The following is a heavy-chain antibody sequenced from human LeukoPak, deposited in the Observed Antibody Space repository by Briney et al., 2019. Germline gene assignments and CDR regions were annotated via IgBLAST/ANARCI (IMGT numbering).Heavy chain of an antibody. V-gene: IGHV3-13*05. J-gene: IGHJ2*01. CDR3: AREYYYDSSGYYRPWGYFDL. CDR1: GFTFSSYD. Sequence: PGGSLRLSCAASGFTFSSYDMHWVRQATGKGLEWVSAKCTAGYPYYTGSVKGRFTNSRENAKNSLYLQMNSLTAGDTAVYYCAREYYYDSSGYYRPWGYFDLWGRGTLVTVSS. D-gene: IGHD3-22*01. CDR2: KCTAGYP.